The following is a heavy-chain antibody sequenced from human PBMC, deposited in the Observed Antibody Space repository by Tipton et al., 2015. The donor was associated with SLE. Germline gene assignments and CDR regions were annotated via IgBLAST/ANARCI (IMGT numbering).Heavy chain of an antibody. J-gene: IGHJ6*02. CDR3: ARVLGSFYGMDV. CDR2: ISYDGSNK. CDR1: GFTFTTYD. V-gene: IGHV3-30*04. Sequence: RSLRLSCAASGFTFTTYDMRWVRQAPGKGLEWVAVISYDGSNKYYADSVKGRFTISRDNSKNTLYLQVNSLRAEDTAVYYCARVLGSFYGMDVWGQGTTVTVSS.